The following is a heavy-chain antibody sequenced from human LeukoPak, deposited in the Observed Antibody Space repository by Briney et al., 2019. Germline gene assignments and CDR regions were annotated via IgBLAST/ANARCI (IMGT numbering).Heavy chain of an antibody. CDR1: GFTFSSNY. V-gene: IGHV3-66*01. Sequence: GGSLRLSCAASGFTFSSNYMSWVRQAPGKGLEWVSVIYSGGSTYYADSVKGRFTISRDNSKNTLYLQMNSLRAEDTAVYYCARGRGYDDRFDYWGQGTLVTVSS. J-gene: IGHJ4*02. D-gene: IGHD5-12*01. CDR2: IYSGGST. CDR3: ARGRGYDDRFDY.